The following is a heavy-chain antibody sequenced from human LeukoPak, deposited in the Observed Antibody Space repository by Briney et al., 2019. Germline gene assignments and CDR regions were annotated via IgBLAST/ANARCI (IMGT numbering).Heavy chain of an antibody. CDR1: GFTFSSYS. CDR2: ISGSGGTT. Sequence: GGSLRLSCAASGFTFSSYSMNWVRQAPGKGLEWVSAISGSGGTTFYADSVKGRFTISRDNSKNTLYLQMNSLRAEDTAVYYCAKGGGSCYDCWGQGTLVTVSS. J-gene: IGHJ4*02. D-gene: IGHD2-15*01. CDR3: AKGGGSCYDC. V-gene: IGHV3-23*01.